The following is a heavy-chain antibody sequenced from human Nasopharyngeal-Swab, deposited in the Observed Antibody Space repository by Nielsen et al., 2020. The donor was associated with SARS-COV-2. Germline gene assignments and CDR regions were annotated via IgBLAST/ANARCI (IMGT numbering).Heavy chain of an antibody. Sequence: SQTLSLTCVISGDSVSNSNNSWSWIRQSPSRGLEWLERTSYRSRWFTDYAPSVESRITINPDTSKNQLSLLVNSVTPEDTAVYYCARHISSSRAYFDSWGQGTLVTVSS. CDR2: TSYRSRWFT. V-gene: IGHV6-1*01. D-gene: IGHD6-6*01. CDR1: GDSVSNSNNS. J-gene: IGHJ4*02. CDR3: ARHISSSRAYFDS.